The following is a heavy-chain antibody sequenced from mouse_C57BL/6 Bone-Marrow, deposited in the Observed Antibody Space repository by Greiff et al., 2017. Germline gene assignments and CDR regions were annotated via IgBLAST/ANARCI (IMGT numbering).Heavy chain of an antibody. V-gene: IGHV14-4*01. Sequence: EVQLQESGAELVRPGASVKLSCTASGFNIKDDYMHWVKQRPEQGLEWIGWFDPENGDTEYASKFQGKATITADTSSNTAYLQLSSLTSEDTAVYYCTTWGWLLEAYWGQGTLVTVSA. D-gene: IGHD2-3*01. CDR2: FDPENGDT. J-gene: IGHJ3*01. CDR1: GFNIKDDY. CDR3: TTWGWLLEAY.